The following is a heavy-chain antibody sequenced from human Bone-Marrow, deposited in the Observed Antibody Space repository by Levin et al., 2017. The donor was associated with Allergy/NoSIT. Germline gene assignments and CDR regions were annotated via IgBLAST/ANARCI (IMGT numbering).Heavy chain of an antibody. CDR1: GGSLDSSNW. D-gene: IGHD3-22*01. CDR2: VHQSGST. V-gene: IGHV4-4*02. J-gene: IGHJ4*02. CDR3: ARNGNDFDTSGYALNYLDS. Sequence: PSETLSLTCTVSGGSLDSSNWWSWVRQSPGKGLEWLGEVHQSGSTNYRPSLQSRLTISIDKSKNQFFLKVTSVVAADAAVYYCARNGNDFDTSGYALNYLDSWGQGTQVTVSS.